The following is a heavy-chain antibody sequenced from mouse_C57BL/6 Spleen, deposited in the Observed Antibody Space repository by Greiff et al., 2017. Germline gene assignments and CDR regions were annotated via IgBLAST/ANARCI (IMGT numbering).Heavy chain of an antibody. V-gene: IGHV1-19*01. CDR1: GYTFTDYY. CDR3: ARVGSYAMDY. J-gene: IGHJ4*01. D-gene: IGHD2-2*01. CDR2: INPYNGGT. Sequence: VQLKESGPVLVKPGASVKMSCKASGYTFTDYYMNWVKQSHGKSLEWIGVINPYNGGTSYNQKFKGKATLTVDKSSSTAYMELNSLTSEDSAVYYCARVGSYAMDYWGQGTSGTVSS.